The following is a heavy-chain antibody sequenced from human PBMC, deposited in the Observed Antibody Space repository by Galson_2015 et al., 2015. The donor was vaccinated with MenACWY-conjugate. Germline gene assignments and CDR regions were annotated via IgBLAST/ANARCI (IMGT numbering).Heavy chain of an antibody. J-gene: IGHJ5*02. D-gene: IGHD2-8*01. CDR3: ARGPGTLIP. CDR2: TYYRSKWYK. Sequence: CAISGDSVSSNSAAWNWIRQSPSRGLEWLGRTYYRSKWYKYYAASVKSRMTINVDTFKNQFSLQLISVTPEDTAVYYCARGPGTLIPWGQGTRVTVSS. V-gene: IGHV6-1*01. CDR1: GDSVSSNSAA.